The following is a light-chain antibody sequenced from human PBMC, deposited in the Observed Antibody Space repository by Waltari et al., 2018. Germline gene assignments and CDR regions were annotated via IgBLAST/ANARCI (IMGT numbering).Light chain of an antibody. Sequence: DIQMTQSPSSLSASVGDRVTITCRASQSISSSLNWYQQKPGKAPKILIYAESSLQSGVPARFRGSGSGTDFTLTISRLQPEDFATYYCQQRWAFGQGTKVEIK. J-gene: IGKJ1*01. CDR2: AES. V-gene: IGKV1-39*01. CDR1: QSISSS. CDR3: QQRWA.